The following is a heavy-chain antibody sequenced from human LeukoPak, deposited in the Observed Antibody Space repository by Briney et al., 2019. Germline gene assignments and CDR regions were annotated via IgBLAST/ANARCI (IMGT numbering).Heavy chain of an antibody. Sequence: GGSLRLSCAASGLTFDDYGMSWVRQAPGKGLEWVSGINWNGGSTGYADSVKGRFTISRDNAKNSLYLQMNSLRAEDTALYYCARDGHSGYAAYYYYYMDVWGKGTTVTVSS. J-gene: IGHJ6*03. D-gene: IGHD5-12*01. CDR1: GLTFDDYG. CDR2: INWNGGST. CDR3: ARDGHSGYAAYYYYYMDV. V-gene: IGHV3-20*04.